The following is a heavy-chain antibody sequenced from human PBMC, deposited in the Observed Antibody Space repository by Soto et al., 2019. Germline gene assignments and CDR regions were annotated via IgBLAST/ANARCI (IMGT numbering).Heavy chain of an antibody. CDR2: IYYSGST. D-gene: IGHD7-27*01. V-gene: IGHV4-39*01. Sequence: QLQLQESGPGLVKPSETLSLTCTVSGGSISSSSYYWGWIRQPPGKGLEWIGSIYYSGSTYYNPSRQDRVTLSVDTSKNQFSLQLSSLTAADTAVYSCARPKLGGVNNAIRFDYWCQGTLVTVSS. CDR3: ARPKLGGVNNAIRFDY. J-gene: IGHJ4*02. CDR1: GGSISSSSYY.